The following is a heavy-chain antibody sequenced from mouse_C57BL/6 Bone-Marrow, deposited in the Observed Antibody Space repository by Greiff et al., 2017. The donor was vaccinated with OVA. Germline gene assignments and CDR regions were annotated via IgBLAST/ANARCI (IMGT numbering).Heavy chain of an antibody. J-gene: IGHJ3*01. CDR2: INPSSGYT. D-gene: IGHD1-1*01. V-gene: IGHV1-7*01. CDR1: GYTFTSYW. CDR3: ASSPLRWFAY. Sequence: VQLQQSGAELAKPGASVTLSCQASGYTFTSYWMHWVKQRPGQGLEWIGYINPSSGYTKYNQKFKDKATLTADKSSSTAYMQLSSLTYEDSAVYYCASSPLRWFAYWGQGTLVTVSA.